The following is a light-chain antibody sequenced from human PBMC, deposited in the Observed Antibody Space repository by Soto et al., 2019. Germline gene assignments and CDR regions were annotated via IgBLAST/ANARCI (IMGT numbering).Light chain of an antibody. CDR2: DVN. J-gene: IGLJ1*01. V-gene: IGLV2-11*01. Sequence: QSVLTQPPSVSRSPGETVTISCTGTSSDVGGYNSVSWYQQHPGKVPKLMIYDVNKRPSGVPDRFSGSKSGNTASLTISGLQAEDEADYYCCSYAGSYTYVFGSGTKVTVL. CDR3: CSYAGSYTYV. CDR1: SSDVGGYNS.